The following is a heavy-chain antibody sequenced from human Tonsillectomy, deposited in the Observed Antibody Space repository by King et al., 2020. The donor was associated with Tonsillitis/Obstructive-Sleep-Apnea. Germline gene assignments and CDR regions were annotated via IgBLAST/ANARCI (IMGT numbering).Heavy chain of an antibody. Sequence: VQLVESGGGLAKPGGSLRLSCAASGFTFSDYYMSWIRQAPGKGLEWVSYISSSSSDTNYADSVKGRFTISRDNAKNSLYLQMNSLRAEDTAVYYCARGEGWSGGYYYYQYGMDGWGQGTTVSVSS. D-gene: IGHD3-10*01. V-gene: IGHV3-11*06. J-gene: IGHJ6*02. CDR3: ARGEGWSGGYYYYQYGMDG. CDR2: ISSSSSDT. CDR1: GFTFSDYY.